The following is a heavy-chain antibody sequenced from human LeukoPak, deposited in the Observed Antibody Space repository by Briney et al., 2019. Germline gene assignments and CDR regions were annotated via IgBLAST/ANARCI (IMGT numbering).Heavy chain of an antibody. CDR1: GFTFSSYA. Sequence: GGSLRLSCAASGFTFSSYAMHWVRQAPGKGLEWVAVISYDGSNKYYADSVKGRFTISRDNSKNTLYQQMNSLRAEDTAVYYCARDPDYDFWSGYGYYYYYMDVWGKGTTVTVSS. J-gene: IGHJ6*03. CDR2: ISYDGSNK. D-gene: IGHD3-3*01. CDR3: ARDPDYDFWSGYGYYYYYMDV. V-gene: IGHV3-30*01.